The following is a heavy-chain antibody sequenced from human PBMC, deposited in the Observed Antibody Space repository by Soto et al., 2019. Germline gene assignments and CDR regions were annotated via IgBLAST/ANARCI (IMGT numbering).Heavy chain of an antibody. J-gene: IGHJ6*03. Sequence: SGPTAGEPTQTLTLTCTFSGFSLSTSGVGVGWIRQPPGKALEWLALIYWDDDKRYSPSLKSRLTITKDTSKNQVVLTMTNMDPVDTATYYCAHSTGHFDWLLPRYYYYYMDVWGKGTTVTVSS. CDR3: AHSTGHFDWLLPRYYYYYMDV. D-gene: IGHD3-9*01. CDR1: GFSLSTSGVG. V-gene: IGHV2-5*02. CDR2: IYWDDDK.